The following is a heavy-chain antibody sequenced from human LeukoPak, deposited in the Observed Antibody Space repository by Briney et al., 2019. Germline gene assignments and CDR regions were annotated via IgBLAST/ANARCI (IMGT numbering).Heavy chain of an antibody. J-gene: IGHJ3*01. CDR3: ATEDFDGIVGPIDSFDV. CDR2: FDPEHGKT. D-gene: IGHD1-26*01. CDR1: KYTLTELS. Sequence: ASMKVSCRVSKYTLTELSMHWVRQAPGKGLEWMGGFDPEHGKTVYAQTFQGRVTMTEDTSTGTAYMELRSLRSEDTAVYYCATEDFDGIVGPIDSFDVWGQGTMVTVSS. V-gene: IGHV1-24*01.